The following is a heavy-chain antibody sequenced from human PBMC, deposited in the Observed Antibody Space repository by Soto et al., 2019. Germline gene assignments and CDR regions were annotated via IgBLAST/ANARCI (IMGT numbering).Heavy chain of an antibody. CDR2: INPRGGIP. D-gene: IGHD6-13*01. Sequence: QMQLVQSGAEVKKPGASVKVSCKASGYTFTSYYIHWVRLAPGQGLEWMGIINPRGGIPTYAQKFQGRLSMTGDTSTSTVYMELRSLTSEDTAIYHGASSTAYCSSWYGIHPDLSHGMDVWGQGTTVTVSS. J-gene: IGHJ6*02. CDR3: ASSTAYCSSWYGIHPDLSHGMDV. CDR1: GYTFTSYY. V-gene: IGHV1-46*01.